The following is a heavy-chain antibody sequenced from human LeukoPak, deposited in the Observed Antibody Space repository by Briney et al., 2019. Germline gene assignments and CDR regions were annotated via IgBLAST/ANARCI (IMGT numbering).Heavy chain of an antibody. D-gene: IGHD6-6*01. Sequence: SVTVSCKASGCSFISYDSSWVRQAPGQGLEWMGGIIPIFGTANYAQKFQGRVTITTDESTSTAYMELSSLRSEDTAVYYCARDSTPDSSSPSFDYWGQGTLVTVSS. V-gene: IGHV1-69*05. CDR1: GCSFISYD. CDR2: IIPIFGTA. CDR3: ARDSTPDSSSPSFDY. J-gene: IGHJ4*02.